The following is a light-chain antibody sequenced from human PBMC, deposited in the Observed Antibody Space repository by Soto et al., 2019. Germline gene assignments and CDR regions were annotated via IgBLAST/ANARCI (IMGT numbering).Light chain of an antibody. CDR1: ISDVAGHNY. J-gene: IGLJ2*01. CDR3: SSYAGNNKLV. CDR2: DVT. Sequence: QSALTQPRSVSGSPGQSVSISCTGTISDVAGHNYVSWYQHHPGKAPKLLISDVTKRPSWVPDRFSGSKSGNTASLNISDLQAEDEADYYCSSYAGNNKLVFGGGTKLTVL. V-gene: IGLV2-11*01.